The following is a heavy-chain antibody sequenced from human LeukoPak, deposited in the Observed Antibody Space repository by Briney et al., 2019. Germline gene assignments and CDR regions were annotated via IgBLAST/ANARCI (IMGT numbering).Heavy chain of an antibody. CDR3: ARDQGYYGSGSYFYYYYYMDV. Sequence: GGSLRLSCAASGFTFSGSAMHWVRQASGKGLEWVGRIRSKANSYATAYAASVKGRFTISRDDSKNTAYLQMNSLKTEDTAVYYCARDQGYYGSGSYFYYYYYMDVWGKGTTVTISS. V-gene: IGHV3-73*01. J-gene: IGHJ6*03. CDR2: IRSKANSYAT. CDR1: GFTFSGSA. D-gene: IGHD3-10*01.